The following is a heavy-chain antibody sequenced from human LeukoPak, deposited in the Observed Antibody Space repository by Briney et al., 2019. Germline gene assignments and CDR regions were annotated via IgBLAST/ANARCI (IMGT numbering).Heavy chain of an antibody. CDR2: IGGVGDRT. V-gene: IGHV3-23*01. D-gene: IGHD6-19*01. J-gene: IGHJ4*02. CDR1: GFTFNPYA. CDR3: AKASRQASVASPLHY. Sequence: GGSLRLSRAASGFTFNPYAMSWVRQAPGKGLEWVAGIGGVGDRTYYADSVKGRFTISRDNSKDTLFLQMNSLKADDTAVYYCAKASRQASVASPLHYWGQGTLVTVSS.